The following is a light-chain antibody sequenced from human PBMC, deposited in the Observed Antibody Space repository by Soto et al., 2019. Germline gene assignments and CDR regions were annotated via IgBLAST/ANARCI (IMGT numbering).Light chain of an antibody. J-gene: IGKJ1*01. CDR3: QQYNQWPLWS. CDR2: AAS. V-gene: IGKV1-39*01. CDR1: QSISSN. Sequence: ILMTQSPASLSASVGDRVTITCRASQSISSNLAWYQQKPGQAPKLLIYAASSRDSGVPSRFSGSGSGTEFTLTISSLQSEDFAIYYCQQYNQWPLWSFGQGTKVDIK.